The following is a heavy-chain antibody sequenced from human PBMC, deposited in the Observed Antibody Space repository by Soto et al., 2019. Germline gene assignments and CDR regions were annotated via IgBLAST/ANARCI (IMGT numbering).Heavy chain of an antibody. J-gene: IGHJ4*02. CDR3: ATTYTGSYSFYFDS. CDR1: TFIFSNAS. V-gene: IGHV3-15*07. CDR2: VRSKADGGTT. Sequence: EVPLMESGGGLVQPGGSLRLSCAASTFIFSNASINWVRQAPGKGPEWVGRVRSKADGGTTDYAAPVIGRFTISRDNSKNTLYPQMDSLKTEDTAVYYCATTYTGSYSFYFDSWGQGTLVTVSS. D-gene: IGHD1-26*01.